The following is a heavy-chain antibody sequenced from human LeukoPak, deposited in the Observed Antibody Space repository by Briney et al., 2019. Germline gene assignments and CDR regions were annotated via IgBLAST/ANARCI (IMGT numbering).Heavy chain of an antibody. CDR2: IYYSGST. D-gene: IGHD3-22*01. Sequence: PSETLSLTCTVSGGSISSYYWSWIRQPPGKGLEWIGYIYYSGSTNYNPSLKSRVTISVDTSKNQFSLKLSSVTAADTAMYYCARRDGSSGYFRTGPFDYWGQGTLATVSS. J-gene: IGHJ4*02. CDR3: ARRDGSSGYFRTGPFDY. V-gene: IGHV4-59*08. CDR1: GGSISSYY.